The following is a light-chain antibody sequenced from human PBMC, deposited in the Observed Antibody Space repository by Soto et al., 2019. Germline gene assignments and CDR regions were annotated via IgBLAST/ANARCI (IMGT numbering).Light chain of an antibody. Sequence: QSALTQPASVSGSPGQSITISCTGTSSDDGGYNYVSWYQQHPGKAPKLMIYDVSNRPSGVSNRFSGSKSGNTASLTISGLQAEDEADYYCSSYTSSSTPFVFGGGTQLTVL. CDR3: SSYTSSSTPFV. CDR2: DVS. J-gene: IGLJ7*01. V-gene: IGLV2-14*01. CDR1: SSDDGGYNY.